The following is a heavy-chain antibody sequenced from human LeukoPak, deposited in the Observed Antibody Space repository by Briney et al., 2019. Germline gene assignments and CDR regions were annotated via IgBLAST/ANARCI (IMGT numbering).Heavy chain of an antibody. CDR2: IKQDGSEK. CDR3: AKYYSSSWSHFDY. V-gene: IGHV3-7*03. J-gene: IGHJ4*02. D-gene: IGHD6-13*01. Sequence: GGSLRLSCAASGFTFSGYWMSWVRQAPGKGLEWVANIKQDGSEKYYVDSVKGRFTISRDNSKNTLYLQMNSLRAEDTAVYYCAKYYSSSWSHFDYWGQGTLVTVSS. CDR1: GFTFSGYW.